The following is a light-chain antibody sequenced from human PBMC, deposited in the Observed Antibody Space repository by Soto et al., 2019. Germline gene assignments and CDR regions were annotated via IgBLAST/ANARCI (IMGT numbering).Light chain of an antibody. V-gene: IGKV1-5*03. Sequence: DIQMTQSPSTLSASVGDRVTITCRASQSISSSLAWYQQKPGKAPKLLIYKASSLESGVPSRFSGSGSGTEFTLTISSVQSDDFATYYCHQYNSYWTFGQGTKVEIK. CDR1: QSISSS. CDR3: HQYNSYWT. CDR2: KAS. J-gene: IGKJ1*01.